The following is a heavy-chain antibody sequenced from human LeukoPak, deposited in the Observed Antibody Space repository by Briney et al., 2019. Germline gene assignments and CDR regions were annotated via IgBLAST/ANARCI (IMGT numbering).Heavy chain of an antibody. CDR1: GGTFSSYT. V-gene: IGHV1-69*02. Sequence: SVTVSCKASGGTFSSYTISWVRQAPGQGLEWMGRIIPILGIANYAQKFQGRVTITADKSTSTAYMELSSLRSEDTAVYYCASRPAYYYDSSGYYPGAFDIWGRGTMVTVSS. CDR3: ASRPAYYYDSSGYYPGAFDI. CDR2: IIPILGIA. J-gene: IGHJ3*02. D-gene: IGHD3-22*01.